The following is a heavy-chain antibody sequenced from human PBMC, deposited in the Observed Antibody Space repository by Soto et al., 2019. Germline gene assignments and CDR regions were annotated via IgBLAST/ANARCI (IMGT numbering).Heavy chain of an antibody. Sequence: QVQLVQSGAEVKKPGSSVKVSCKASGGTFSSYSISWVRQAPGQGLEWMGGIIPIFGTANYAQKFQGRVTITADESTSTAYMELGSLRSEDTAVDYCATAAGRGYDSLNMMFDYWGQGTMVTVSS. J-gene: IGHJ4*02. V-gene: IGHV1-69*01. D-gene: IGHD5-12*01. CDR2: IIPIFGTA. CDR3: ATAAGRGYDSLNMMFDY. CDR1: GGTFSSYS.